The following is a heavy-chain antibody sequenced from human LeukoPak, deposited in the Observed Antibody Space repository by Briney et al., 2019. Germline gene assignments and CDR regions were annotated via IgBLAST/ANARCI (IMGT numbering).Heavy chain of an antibody. Sequence: SQTLSLTCAISGDSVSSNSAAWNWIRQSPSRGLEWLGSSYYRSKWYNDYAVSVKSRITINPDTSKNQFSLQLNSVTPEDTAVYYCARGSHSIAAAPVGYFEYWGQGTLVTVSA. V-gene: IGHV6-1*01. CDR1: GDSVSSNSAA. CDR3: ARGSHSIAAAPVGYFEY. J-gene: IGHJ4*02. D-gene: IGHD6-13*01. CDR2: SYYRSKWYN.